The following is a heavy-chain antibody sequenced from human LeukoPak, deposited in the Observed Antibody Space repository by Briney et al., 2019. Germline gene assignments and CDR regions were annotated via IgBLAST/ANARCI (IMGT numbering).Heavy chain of an antibody. Sequence: GGSLRLSYAASGFNLGDYAMHWVRQPPGKGLEWVSGINWNSGNIAYADSVRGRFTISRDNAKNFLYLQTDSLRTEDTAFYYRAKDASNSGWFFDFWGRGALVTVSS. D-gene: IGHD3-10*01. CDR2: INWNSGNI. J-gene: IGHJ2*01. V-gene: IGHV3-9*01. CDR3: AKDASNSGWFFDF. CDR1: GFNLGDYA.